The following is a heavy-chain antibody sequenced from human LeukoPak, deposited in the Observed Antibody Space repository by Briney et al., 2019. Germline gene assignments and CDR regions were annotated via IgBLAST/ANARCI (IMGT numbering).Heavy chain of an antibody. V-gene: IGHV1-18*01. CDR2: SSAYNGNT. CDR1: GYTFSSFG. J-gene: IGHJ4*02. Sequence: GASVKVSCKASGYTFSSFGISWVRQAPGQGLKWMGWSSAYNGNTNYAQKFQGRVTMTTDTSTSTAYMEVRSLRSDDTAVYYCTRDLGVDTTMIFFDYWGQGSLITVSS. D-gene: IGHD5-18*01. CDR3: TRDLGVDTTMIFFDY.